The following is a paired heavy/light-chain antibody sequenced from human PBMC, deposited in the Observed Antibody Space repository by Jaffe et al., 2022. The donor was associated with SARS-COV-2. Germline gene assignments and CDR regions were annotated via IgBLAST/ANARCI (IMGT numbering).Heavy chain of an antibody. CDR3: AKVTSYRSDY. V-gene: IGHV3-23*04. J-gene: IGHJ4*02. D-gene: IGHD2-2*01. Sequence: EVQLVESGGGLVQPGGSLRLSCAASAFTFSSYAMSWVRQAPGKGLEWVSGISDSGGRTYYADSVKGRFRISRDNSKNTLHLQMNSLRAEDTAIYYCAKVTSYRSDYWGQGTLVTVSS. CDR1: AFTFSSYA. CDR2: ISDSGGRT.
Light chain of an antibody. CDR3: QQSYSTLVYT. V-gene: IGKV1-39*01. CDR2: SAS. Sequence: DIQMTQSPSSLSASVGDRVTITCRASQSISSYLNWYQHKPGKAPKLLIYSASSLQSGVPSRFSGSGSGTDFTLTISSLQREDFATYYCQQSYSTLVYTFGQGTKLEIK. J-gene: IGKJ2*01. CDR1: QSISSY.